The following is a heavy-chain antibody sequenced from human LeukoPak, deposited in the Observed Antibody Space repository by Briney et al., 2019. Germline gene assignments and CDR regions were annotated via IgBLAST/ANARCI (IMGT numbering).Heavy chain of an antibody. CDR3: ARSPSKWEADGFDM. D-gene: IGHD1-26*01. CDR2: ISFDGNNK. Sequence: QPGGSLRLSCAASGFTFSNSAIHWVRQAPGKGLEWVAVISFDGNNKYYIDSVKGRFSMSRDNSQNTVFLQMDSLRPEDTAVYHCARSPSKWEADGFDMWGQGTMVTVSS. V-gene: IGHV3-30-3*01. J-gene: IGHJ3*02. CDR1: GFTFSNSA.